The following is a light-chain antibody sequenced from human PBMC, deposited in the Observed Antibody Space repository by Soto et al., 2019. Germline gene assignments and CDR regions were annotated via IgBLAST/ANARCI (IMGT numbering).Light chain of an antibody. Sequence: QSVLTQPPSVSGAPGQRVTISCTGSSSNIGAGYDVHWYQQLPGTAPRLLMYGNINRPSGVPDRFSGSRSGASASLAITGLQAEDEADYYCTSYAGDNNYLFGTGTKVTVL. J-gene: IGLJ1*01. CDR2: GNI. V-gene: IGLV1-40*01. CDR1: SSNIGAGYD. CDR3: TSYAGDNNYL.